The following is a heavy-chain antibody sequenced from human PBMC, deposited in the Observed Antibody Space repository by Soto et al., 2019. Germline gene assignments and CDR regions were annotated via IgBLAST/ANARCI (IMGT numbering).Heavy chain of an antibody. J-gene: IGHJ4*02. CDR3: GVSTVVAATEAIDY. CDR2: IYSGGST. CDR1: GFTVSSNY. D-gene: IGHD2-15*01. V-gene: IGHV3-53*01. Sequence: EVQLVESGGGLIQPGGSLRLSCAASGFTVSSNYMSWVRQAPGKGLEWVSVIYSGGSTYYADSVKGRFTISRDNSKNTRYLQMNSLRAEDTAVYYCGVSTVVAATEAIDYWGQGTLVTVSS.